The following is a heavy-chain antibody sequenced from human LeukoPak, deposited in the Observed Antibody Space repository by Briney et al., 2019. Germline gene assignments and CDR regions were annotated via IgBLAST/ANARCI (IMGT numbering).Heavy chain of an antibody. D-gene: IGHD4-11*01. CDR3: ARQSYSNYVGFDY. Sequence: SETLSLTCTVSGGSISSSSYYWGWIRQPPGKGLEWLGSIYYSGSTYYNPSLMSRVTISVDTSKNQLSLKLSSVTAADTAVYYCARQSYSNYVGFDYWGQGTLVTVSS. V-gene: IGHV4-39*01. CDR1: GGSISSSSYY. J-gene: IGHJ4*02. CDR2: IYYSGST.